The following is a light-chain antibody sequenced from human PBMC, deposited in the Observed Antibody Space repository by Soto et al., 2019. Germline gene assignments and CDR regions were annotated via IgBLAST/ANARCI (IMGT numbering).Light chain of an antibody. J-gene: IGKJ1*01. Sequence: DIQMTQSPSSLSASVGDRVAITCRASQSISTYVNWYQQKPGKAPKLLIYAASSLQSGVPSRFSGSGSGTDFTLTISSLHPEDFATYYCQQRYSIPRTFGQGTEVEIK. CDR2: AAS. CDR3: QQRYSIPRT. CDR1: QSISTY. V-gene: IGKV1-39*01.